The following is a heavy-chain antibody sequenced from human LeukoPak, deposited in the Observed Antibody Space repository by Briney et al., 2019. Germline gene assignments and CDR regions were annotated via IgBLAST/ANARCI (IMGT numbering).Heavy chain of an antibody. V-gene: IGHV1-2*02. CDR3: EAAAGKEGGAFDI. CDR1: GYTFTSYY. D-gene: IGHD6-13*01. Sequence: PGASVKVSCKASGYTFTSYYMHWVRQAPGQGLEWMGWINPNSGGTNYAQKFQGRVTMTRDTSISTAYMELSRLRSDDTAVYYCEAAAGKEGGAFDIWGQGTMVTVSS. J-gene: IGHJ3*02. CDR2: INPNSGGT.